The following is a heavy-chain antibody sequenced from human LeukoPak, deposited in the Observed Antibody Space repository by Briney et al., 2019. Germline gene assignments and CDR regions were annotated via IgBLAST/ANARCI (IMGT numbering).Heavy chain of an antibody. Sequence: GGSLRLSCAASGFTFSSYWMSWVRQAPGKGLEWVANIKQDGSEKYYVDSVKGRFTISRDNAKNSLYLQMNSLRAEDTAVYYCARVTLSGSYVGDYWGQGTLVTVSS. J-gene: IGHJ4*02. CDR1: GFTFSSYW. D-gene: IGHD1-26*01. CDR3: ARVTLSGSYVGDY. V-gene: IGHV3-7*01. CDR2: IKQDGSEK.